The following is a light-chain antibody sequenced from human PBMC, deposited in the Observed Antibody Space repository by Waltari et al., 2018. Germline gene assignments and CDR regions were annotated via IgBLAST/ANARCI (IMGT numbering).Light chain of an antibody. V-gene: IGLV2-23*02. CDR2: AVT. J-gene: IGLJ1*01. Sequence: QSALTQPASVSGSPGQSITLTCTGTSSDFRSYHYVSWYQQYPGKAPKPLIYAVTQRPSGVSDRFSGSKSGNTASLTISGLQAEDEADYYCCSYAGDSLYVFGTGTTVTV. CDR3: CSYAGDSLYV. CDR1: SSDFRSYHY.